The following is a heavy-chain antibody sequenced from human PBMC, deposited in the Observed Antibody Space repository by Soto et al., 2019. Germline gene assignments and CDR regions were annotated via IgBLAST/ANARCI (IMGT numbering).Heavy chain of an antibody. V-gene: IGHV3-23*01. CDR3: AKESGVYYYDSSGYYSGPDNAFDI. CDR2: ISGSGGST. J-gene: IGHJ3*02. D-gene: IGHD3-22*01. Sequence: GGSLRLSCAASGFTFSSYAMSWVRQAPGKGLEWVSAISGSGGSTYYADSVKGRFTISRDNSKNTLYLQMNSLRAEDTAVYYCAKESGVYYYDSSGYYSGPDNAFDIWGQGTMVTVSS. CDR1: GFTFSSYA.